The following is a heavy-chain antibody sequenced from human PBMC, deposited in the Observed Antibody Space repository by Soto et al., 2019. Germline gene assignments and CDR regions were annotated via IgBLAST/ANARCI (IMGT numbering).Heavy chain of an antibody. V-gene: IGHV5-51*01. CDR3: GRAQLAYSSSSPFDY. D-gene: IGHD6-6*01. Sequence: GQSLKISCKGSGYSFTSYWIGCVRQMPGKGLEWMGLLYPRDSDTRYSPSFQGQVTISADKSITTAYLQWSSLKASDTAMYYCGRAQLAYSSSSPFDYWGQGTPVTVSS. J-gene: IGHJ4*02. CDR2: LYPRDSDT. CDR1: GYSFTSYW.